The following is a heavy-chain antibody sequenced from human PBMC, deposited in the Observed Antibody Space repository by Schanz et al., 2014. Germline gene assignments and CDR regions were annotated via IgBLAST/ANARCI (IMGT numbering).Heavy chain of an antibody. CDR1: GYTFTGYY. CDR3: ARAFGGYDPAGALDY. D-gene: IGHD5-12*01. V-gene: IGHV1-2*04. CDR2: INPNSGTT. Sequence: QVQLVQSGAEMKKPGASVKVSCKASGYTFTGYYMHWVRQAPGQGLEWMGWINPNSGTTNYAQKFHGWVTMPRDTSISTAYMELSRLKSDDTAVYYCARAFGGYDPAGALDYSRQGTLVAVSP. J-gene: IGHJ4*02.